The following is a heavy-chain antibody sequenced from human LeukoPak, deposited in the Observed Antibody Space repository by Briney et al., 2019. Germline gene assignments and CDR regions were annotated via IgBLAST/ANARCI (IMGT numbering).Heavy chain of an antibody. J-gene: IGHJ4*02. V-gene: IGHV4-59*08. CDR1: GGSFTGHF. D-gene: IGHD3-3*01. Sequence: SETLSLTCAVSGGSFTGHFWSWIRQPPGKGLEWIGYIYYSGSTNYNPSLKSRVTISIDTSKNQFSLKLSSVTAADTAVYYCASGVGDFWSGYQFDYWGQGTLVTVSS. CDR3: ASGVGDFWSGYQFDY. CDR2: IYYSGST.